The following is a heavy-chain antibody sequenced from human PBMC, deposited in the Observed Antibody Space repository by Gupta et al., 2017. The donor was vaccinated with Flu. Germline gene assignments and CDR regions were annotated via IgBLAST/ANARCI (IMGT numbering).Heavy chain of an antibody. V-gene: IGHV4-34*01. CDR2: INHSGST. CDR3: ARAVVVVPAAMDWFDP. CDR1: GGSYSGYY. D-gene: IGHD2-2*01. J-gene: IGHJ5*02. Sequence: QVQLQQWGAGLLKPSETLSLTCAVYGGSYSGYYWSWVRQPPGKGLEWIGEINHSGSTNYNPSLKSRVTISVDTSKNQFSLKLSSVTAADTAVYYCARAVVVVPAAMDWFDPWGQGTLVTVSS.